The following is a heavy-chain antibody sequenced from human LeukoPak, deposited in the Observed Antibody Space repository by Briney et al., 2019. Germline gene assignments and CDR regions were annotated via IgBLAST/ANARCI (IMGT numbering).Heavy chain of an antibody. CDR2: IYHSGST. Sequence: SETLSLTCTVSGGSISNYYWSWIRQPAGKGLEWIGSIYHSGSTYYNPSLKSRVTISVDTSKNQFSLKLSSVTAADTAVYYCAREDIAVAGTVAYWGQGTLVTVSS. D-gene: IGHD6-19*01. CDR3: AREDIAVAGTVAY. V-gene: IGHV4-4*07. J-gene: IGHJ4*02. CDR1: GGSISNYY.